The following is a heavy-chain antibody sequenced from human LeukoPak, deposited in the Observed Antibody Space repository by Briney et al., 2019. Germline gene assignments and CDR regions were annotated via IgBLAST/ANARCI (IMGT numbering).Heavy chain of an antibody. CDR3: ARSIAAAGTPNYYYYYGMDV. V-gene: IGHV4-39*07. CDR2: IYYSGST. J-gene: IGHJ6*02. CDR1: GGSISSSSYY. Sequence: SETLSLTCTVSGGSISSSSYYWGWIRQPPGKGLEWIGSIYYSGSTYYNPSLKSRVTISVDTSKNQFSLKLSSVTAADTAVYYCARSIAAAGTPNYYYYYGMDVWGQGTTVTVSS. D-gene: IGHD6-13*01.